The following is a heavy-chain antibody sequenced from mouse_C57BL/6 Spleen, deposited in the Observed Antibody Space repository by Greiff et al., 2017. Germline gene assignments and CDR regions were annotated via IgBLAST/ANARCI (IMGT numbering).Heavy chain of an antibody. Sequence: QVQLQQSGAELAKPGASVKLSCKASGYTFTSYWMHWVKQRPGQGLEWIGYINPSSGYTKYNQKFKDKATLTADKSSRTAYLQLSSLTYEDSAVYYCARDYYGSSYVPHFDDWGKGTTLTVSS. CDR3: ARDYYGSSYVPHFDD. J-gene: IGHJ2*01. CDR2: INPSSGYT. V-gene: IGHV1-7*01. CDR1: GYTFTSYW. D-gene: IGHD1-1*01.